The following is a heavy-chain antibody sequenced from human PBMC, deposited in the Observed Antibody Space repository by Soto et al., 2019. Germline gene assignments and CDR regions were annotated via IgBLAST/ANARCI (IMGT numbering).Heavy chain of an antibody. J-gene: IGHJ6*02. V-gene: IGHV4-31*03. Sequence: SETLSLTCTVSGGSISSGGYYWSWIRQHPGKGLEWLGYIYYSGSTYYNPSLKSRVTISVDTSKNQFSLKLSSATAADTAVYYCARDVSRIGMDVRGQGTTVTVSS. CDR2: IYYSGST. CDR1: GGSISSGGYY. CDR3: ARDVSRIGMDV.